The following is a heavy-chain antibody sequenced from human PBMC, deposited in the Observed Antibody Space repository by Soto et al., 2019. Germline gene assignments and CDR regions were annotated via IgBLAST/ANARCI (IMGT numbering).Heavy chain of an antibody. V-gene: IGHV1-69*01. Sequence: QVQLVQSGAEVKKPGSSVKVSCKASGGTFSSYAISWVRQAPGQGLDWMGGIIPIFGTANYAQKFQGRVTITADESTSTAYMELSSLRSEDTAVYYCARDRGYGRSIGYNSGWYRFDYWGQGTLVTVSS. CDR1: GGTFSSYA. J-gene: IGHJ4*02. CDR3: ARDRGYGRSIGYNSGWYRFDY. CDR2: IIPIFGTA. D-gene: IGHD6-19*01.